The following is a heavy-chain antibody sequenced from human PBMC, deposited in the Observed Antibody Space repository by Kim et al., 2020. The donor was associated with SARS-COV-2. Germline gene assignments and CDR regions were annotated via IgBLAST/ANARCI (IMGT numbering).Heavy chain of an antibody. J-gene: IGHJ3*02. CDR2: ISWNSGSI. CDR1: GFTFDDYA. V-gene: IGHV3-9*01. CDR3: AKDIERWAVAGHDAFDI. D-gene: IGHD6-19*01. Sequence: GGSLRLSCAASGFTFDDYAMHWVRQAPGKGLEWVSGISWNSGSIGYADSVKGRFTISRDNAKNSLYLQMNSLRAEDTALYYCAKDIERWAVAGHDAFDIWGQGTMVTVSS.